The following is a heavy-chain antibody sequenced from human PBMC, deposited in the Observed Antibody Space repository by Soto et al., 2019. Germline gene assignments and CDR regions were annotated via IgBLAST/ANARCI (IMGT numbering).Heavy chain of an antibody. V-gene: IGHV1-3*01. J-gene: IGHJ4*02. CDR2: INAANDNT. CDR3: ARDRRFSSGYFDY. Sequence: QVQLVQSGAEVKKPGASVKVSCKASGYTFTTYAIHWVRQAPGQRREWMGWINAANDNTKYSQKFQGRVTFTSDTPASTAYMESSSLRSEDTAVYYWARDRRFSSGYFDYWGQGTLVTVSS. CDR1: GYTFTTYA. D-gene: IGHD5-18*01.